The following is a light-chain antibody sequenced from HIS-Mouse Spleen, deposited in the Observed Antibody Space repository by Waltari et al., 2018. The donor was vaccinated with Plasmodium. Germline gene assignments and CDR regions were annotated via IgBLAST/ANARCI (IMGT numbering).Light chain of an antibody. J-gene: IGKJ3*01. CDR2: DAS. V-gene: IGKV1-33*01. Sequence: DIQMTQSPSYLSAYVGARFNITCQASQDISNYLNWYQQKPGKAPKLLIYDASNLETGVPSRFSGSGSGTDFTFTISSLQPEDIATYYCQQYDNLPPLFTFGPGTKVDIK. CDR1: QDISNY. CDR3: QQYDNLPPLFT.